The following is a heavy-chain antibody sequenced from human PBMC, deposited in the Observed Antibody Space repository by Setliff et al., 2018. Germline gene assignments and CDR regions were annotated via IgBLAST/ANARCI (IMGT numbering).Heavy chain of an antibody. D-gene: IGHD6-6*01. CDR3: ARSRSSSPWNNWFDP. CDR1: GYSFTSYW. CDR2: IFPGDSDT. J-gene: IGHJ5*02. Sequence: PGESLKISCKGSGYSFTSYWIGWVRQMPGKGLEWMGIIFPGDSDTRYSPSFQGQVTISADKSISTAYLQWSSLKASDTAMYCARSRSSSPWNNWFDPWGQGTPVTVSS. V-gene: IGHV5-51*01.